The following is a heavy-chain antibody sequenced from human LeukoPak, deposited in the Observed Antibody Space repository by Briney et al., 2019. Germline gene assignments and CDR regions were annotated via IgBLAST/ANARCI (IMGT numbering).Heavy chain of an antibody. D-gene: IGHD3-22*01. CDR2: IYHSGST. Sequence: KSSETLSLTCAVSGYSISSGYYWGWIRQPPGKGLEWIGSIYHSGSTYYNPSLRGRDTISVDTSKNQFSLKLSSVTAADTAVYYCARRGYYDSSGSGSYWYFDLWGRGTLATVSS. CDR1: GYSISSGYY. CDR3: ARRGYYDSSGSGSYWYFDL. J-gene: IGHJ2*01. V-gene: IGHV4-38-2*01.